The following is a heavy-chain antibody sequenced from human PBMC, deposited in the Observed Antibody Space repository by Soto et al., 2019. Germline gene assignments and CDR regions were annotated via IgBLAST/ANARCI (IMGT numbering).Heavy chain of an antibody. D-gene: IGHD1-7*01. Sequence: QVQLVQSGAEVKKPGSSVKVSCKASGGTFSSYAISWVRQAPGQGLEWMGGIIPIFGTAHYAQNFQGRLPITAVASSSTAYLGLRTLRPEPTPVYHCARDRRYTWHSDYHYYGMVVWRQATTVTVSS. CDR3: ARDRRYTWHSDYHYYGMVV. V-gene: IGHV1-69*12. CDR1: GGTFSSYA. J-gene: IGHJ6*01. CDR2: IIPIFGTA.